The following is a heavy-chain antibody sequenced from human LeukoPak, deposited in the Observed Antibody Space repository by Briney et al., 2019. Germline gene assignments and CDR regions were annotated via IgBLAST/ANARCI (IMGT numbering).Heavy chain of an antibody. CDR1: GGSISSYY. J-gene: IGHJ6*02. Sequence: SQTLSLTCTVSGGSISSYYWSWIRQPPGKGLEWIGYIYYSGSTNYNPSLRSRVTISVDTSKNQFSLDLRSVTAADTAVYYCARGPHYHDSSGYSPSYSYAMDVWGQGTTVTVSS. V-gene: IGHV4-59*01. CDR2: IYYSGST. D-gene: IGHD3-22*01. CDR3: ARGPHYHDSSGYSPSYSYAMDV.